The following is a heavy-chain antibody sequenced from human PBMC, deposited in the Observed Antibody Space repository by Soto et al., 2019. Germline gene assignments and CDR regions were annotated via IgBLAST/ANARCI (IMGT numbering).Heavy chain of an antibody. J-gene: IGHJ6*02. CDR2: ISAYNGNT. V-gene: IGHV1-18*01. Sequence: ASVKVSCKASGYTFTRNGISWVRQAPGQRHEWMGWISAYNGNTNYAQKLQGRVTMTTDTSTSTAYMELRSLRSDDTAVYYCARGGDINSGEYYYYGMYVCGQGTTVTVSS. CDR1: GYTFTRNG. D-gene: IGHD2-21*01. CDR3: ARGGDINSGEYYYYGMYV.